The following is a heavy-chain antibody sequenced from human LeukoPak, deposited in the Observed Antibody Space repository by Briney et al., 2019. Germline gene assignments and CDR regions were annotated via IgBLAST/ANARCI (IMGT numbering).Heavy chain of an antibody. J-gene: IGHJ6*02. CDR3: GASMDV. CDR2: INQGGSAK. CDR1: GFTFSSYW. V-gene: IGHV3-7*01. D-gene: IGHD3-10*01. Sequence: PGGSLRLSCAASGFTFSSYWMSWVRQAPGKGLEWVANINQGGSAKYYVDSVKGRFTISRDNAKNSLELQMNSLRAEDTAVYYCGASMDVWGQGTTVTVSS.